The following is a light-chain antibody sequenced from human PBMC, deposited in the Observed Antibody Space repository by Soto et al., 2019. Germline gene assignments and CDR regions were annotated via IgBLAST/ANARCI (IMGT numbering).Light chain of an antibody. CDR2: ASY. Sequence: DIQITQSPSSLSASVGDRVTITCRASQSISSHLNWYQHKPGRPPRLLIFASYILEGGVPSRFSGSGSDTYFTLTIDSLQPEDVATYYCQHSYITPRYTCGQRTKVEI. CDR1: QSISSH. CDR3: QHSYITPRYT. V-gene: IGKV1-39*01. J-gene: IGKJ2*01.